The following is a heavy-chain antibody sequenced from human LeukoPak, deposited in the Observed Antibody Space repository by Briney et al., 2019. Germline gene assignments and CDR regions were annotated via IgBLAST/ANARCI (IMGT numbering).Heavy chain of an antibody. V-gene: IGHV3-74*01. D-gene: IGHD2-2*01. Sequence: GGSLRLSCAASGFTFSTYWMHWVRQAPGKGLGWVSRINSDGSSTSYADSVKGRFTISRDNAKNTLHLQMNSLRAEDTAVYYCASRVGEYCSSTSCSWGQGTLVTVSS. CDR2: INSDGSST. J-gene: IGHJ4*02. CDR1: GFTFSTYW. CDR3: ASRVGEYCSSTSCS.